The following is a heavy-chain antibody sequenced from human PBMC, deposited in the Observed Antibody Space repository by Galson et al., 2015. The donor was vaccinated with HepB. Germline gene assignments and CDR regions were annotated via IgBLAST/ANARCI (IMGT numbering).Heavy chain of an antibody. Sequence: QSGAEVKKPGESLRISCTGSGSSFTSYWISWVRQMPGKGLEWMGRIDPSDSYTNYSPSFQGHVTISADKSISTAYLQWSSLKASDTAMYYCARPIIAAADVDIWGQGTMVTVSS. D-gene: IGHD6-13*01. CDR2: IDPSDSYT. V-gene: IGHV5-10-1*01. CDR3: ARPIIAAADVDI. CDR1: GSSFTSYW. J-gene: IGHJ3*02.